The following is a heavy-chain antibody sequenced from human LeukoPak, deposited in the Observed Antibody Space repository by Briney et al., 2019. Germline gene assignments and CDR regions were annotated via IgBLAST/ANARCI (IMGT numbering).Heavy chain of an antibody. CDR2: INPNSGTT. CDR3: ARGSRGELPKWAY. D-gene: IGHD1-26*01. CDR1: GYSLTDFY. V-gene: IGHV1-2*02. J-gene: IGHJ4*02. Sequence: ASVKVSCKASGYSLTDFYIHWVRQAPGQGLEWTGWINPNSGTTLYAQRFQGRVTMARDTTINTAYLDFSSLRFDDTAVYYCARGSRGELPKWAYWGQGTLVTVSS.